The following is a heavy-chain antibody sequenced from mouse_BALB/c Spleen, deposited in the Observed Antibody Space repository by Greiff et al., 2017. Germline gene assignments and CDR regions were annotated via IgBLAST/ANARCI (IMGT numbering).Heavy chain of an antibody. CDR1: GFNIKDTY. CDR2: IDPANGNT. V-gene: IGHV14-3*02. CDR3: AREEDYAYAMDY. D-gene: IGHD2-4*01. Sequence: VQLQQSGAELVKPGASVKLSCTASGFNIKDTYMHWVKQRPEQGLEWIGRIDPANGNTKYDPKFQGKATITADTSSNTAYLRLSSLTSEDTAVYYCAREEDYAYAMDYWGQGTSVTVSS. J-gene: IGHJ4*01.